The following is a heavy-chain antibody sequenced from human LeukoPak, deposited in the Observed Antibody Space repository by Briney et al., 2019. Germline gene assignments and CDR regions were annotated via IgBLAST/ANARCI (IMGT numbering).Heavy chain of an antibody. D-gene: IGHD3-9*01. J-gene: IGHJ3*02. CDR1: GYTFTGYY. Sequence: ASVKVSCKASGYTFTGYYMRWVRQAPGQGLEWMGWINPNSGGTNYAQKFQGWVTMTRDTSISTAYMELSRLRSDDTAVYYCARVGYDILTGESYFDIWGQGTMVTVSS. V-gene: IGHV1-2*04. CDR3: ARVGYDILTGESYFDI. CDR2: INPNSGGT.